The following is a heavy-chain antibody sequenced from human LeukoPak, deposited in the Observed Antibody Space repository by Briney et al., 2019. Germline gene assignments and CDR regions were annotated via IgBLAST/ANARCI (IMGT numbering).Heavy chain of an antibody. CDR1: GGTFSSYA. CDR3: ARDYYDSSGYLYFDY. J-gene: IGHJ4*02. D-gene: IGHD3-22*01. CDR2: IIPIFGTA. Sequence: SVNVSCTASGGTFSSYAISWVRQAPGQGLEWMGGIIPIFGTANYAQKFQGRVTITADESTSTAYMELSSLRSEDTAVYYCARDYYDSSGYLYFDYWGQGTLVTVSS. V-gene: IGHV1-69*13.